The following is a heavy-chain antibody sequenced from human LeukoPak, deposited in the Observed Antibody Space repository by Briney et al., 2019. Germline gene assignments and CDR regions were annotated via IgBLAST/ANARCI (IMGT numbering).Heavy chain of an antibody. V-gene: IGHV3-21*04. Sequence: GGSLRLSCVASGFTFNSHSMNWVRQTPGKGGLEWVASIGFTTSYIYYADSVKGRFTISRDNAKNSLFLQMNSLRAEDTAVYCCAKSVARYFDWSHAFDIWGQGTMVTVSS. CDR1: GFTFNSHS. J-gene: IGHJ3*02. CDR2: IGFTTSYI. CDR3: AKSVARYFDWSHAFDI. D-gene: IGHD3-9*01.